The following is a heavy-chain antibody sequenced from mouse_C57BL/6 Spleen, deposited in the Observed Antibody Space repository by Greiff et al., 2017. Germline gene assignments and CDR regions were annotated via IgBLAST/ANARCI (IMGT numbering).Heavy chain of an antibody. D-gene: IGHD4-1*01. CDR3: TRNWYYYFDY. V-gene: IGHV1-55*01. Sequence: QVQLKQPGAELVKPGASVKMSCKASGYTFTSYWITWVKQRPGQGLEWIGDIYPGSGSTNYNEKFKSKATLTVDTSSSTAYMQLSSLTSEYSAVYHGTRNWYYYFDYWGQGTTLTVSS. CDR1: GYTFTSYW. J-gene: IGHJ2*01. CDR2: IYPGSGST.